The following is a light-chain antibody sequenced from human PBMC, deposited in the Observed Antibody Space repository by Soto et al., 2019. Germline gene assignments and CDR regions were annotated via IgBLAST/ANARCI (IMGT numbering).Light chain of an antibody. J-gene: IGKJ3*01. CDR3: QQYSTWPLT. V-gene: IGKV3-15*01. CDR1: QTVNTN. CDR2: GAS. Sequence: EKVLTQFPATLSVSPGERATLSCWATQTVNTNLAWYQQNPGQAPRLLITGASTRATGIPARFSGSGSGTQFTLTIGSLQSEDVAVYYCQQYSTWPLTVGPGTKVEVK.